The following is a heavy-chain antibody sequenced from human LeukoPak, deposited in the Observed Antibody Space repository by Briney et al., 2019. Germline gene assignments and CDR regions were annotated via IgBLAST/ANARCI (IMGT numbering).Heavy chain of an antibody. CDR3: ARGHPPRWSSSWYVGTHNWFDP. V-gene: IGHV4-34*01. J-gene: IGHJ5*02. CDR1: GGSFSGYY. CDR2: ISHSGST. Sequence: PSETLSLTCAVYGGSFSGYYWSSIRQPPGKGLEWIGEISHSGSTNYNPSLKSRVTISVDTSKNQFSLKLSSVTAADTAVYYCARGHPPRWSSSWYVGTHNWFDPWGQGTLVTVSS. D-gene: IGHD6-13*01.